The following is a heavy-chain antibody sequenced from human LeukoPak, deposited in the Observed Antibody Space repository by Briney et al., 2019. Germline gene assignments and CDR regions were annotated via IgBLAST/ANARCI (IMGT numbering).Heavy chain of an antibody. CDR1: GGSISSYY. CDR3: ARGRSPIDY. J-gene: IGHJ4*02. D-gene: IGHD6-13*01. CDR2: IYYSGST. V-gene: IGHV4-59*01. Sequence: WETLSLTCTVSGGSISSYYWSWIRQPPGKGLEWIGYIYYSGSTNYNPSLKSRVTISVDTSKNQFSLKLSSVTAADTAVYYCARGRSPIDYWGQGTLVTVSS.